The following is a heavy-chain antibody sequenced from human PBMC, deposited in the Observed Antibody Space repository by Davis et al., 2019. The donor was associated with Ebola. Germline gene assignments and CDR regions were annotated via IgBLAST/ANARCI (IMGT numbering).Heavy chain of an antibody. D-gene: IGHD3-10*01. Sequence: PSETLSLTCAVSGGSISSSNWWSWVRQPPGKGLEWIGEIYHSGSTNYNPSLKSRVTISVDKSKNQFSLKLSSVTAAGTAVYYCARAGILVRGVPSDWGQGTLVTVSS. CDR2: IYHSGST. J-gene: IGHJ4*02. CDR3: ARAGILVRGVPSD. CDR1: GGSISSSNW. V-gene: IGHV4-4*02.